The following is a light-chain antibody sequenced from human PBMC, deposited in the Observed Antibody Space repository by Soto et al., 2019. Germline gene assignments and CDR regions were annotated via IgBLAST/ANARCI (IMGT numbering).Light chain of an antibody. CDR1: SSDVGGNNY. V-gene: IGLV2-14*01. Sequence: QSALAHPASVSGSPGQLITISCSGTSSDVGGNNYVSWYQQHPVKAPKLMIYDVTNRPSGVSDRFSGSKSGNTASLTFVGIYAVEEADDSCSSCTCWSTPCVFGAGTKGTVL. J-gene: IGLJ1*01. CDR2: DVT. CDR3: SSCTCWSTPCV.